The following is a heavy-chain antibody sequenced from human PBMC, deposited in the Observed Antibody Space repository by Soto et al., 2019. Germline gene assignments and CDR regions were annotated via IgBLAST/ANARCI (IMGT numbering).Heavy chain of an antibody. CDR1: GFTFRSYS. D-gene: IGHD3-22*01. CDR3: TTDPVTMIVVVPSSG. J-gene: IGHJ4*02. CDR2: IKSKTDGGTT. V-gene: IGHV3-15*07. Sequence: PGGSLRLCCSASGFTFRSYSMNWVRQTPGKGLEWVGRIKSKTDGGTTDYAAPVKGRFTISRDDSKNTLYLQMNSLKTEDTAVYYCTTDPVTMIVVVPSSGWGQGTLVTVSS.